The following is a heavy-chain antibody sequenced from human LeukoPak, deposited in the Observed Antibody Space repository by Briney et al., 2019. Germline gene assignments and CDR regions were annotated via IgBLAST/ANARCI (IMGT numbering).Heavy chain of an antibody. CDR1: GFTFSDYY. CDR3: ARLSSYYNILTGYSNKGNYIDY. J-gene: IGHJ4*02. Sequence: PGGSLRLSCAASGFTFSDYYMTWIRQAPGKGLQWVSYITSSSGYTNYAESVKGRFTISRDNANNSLYLQMNSLRAEDTAVYYCARLSSYYNILTGYSNKGNYIDYWGQGTLVTVSS. V-gene: IGHV3-11*03. CDR2: ITSSSGYT. D-gene: IGHD3-9*01.